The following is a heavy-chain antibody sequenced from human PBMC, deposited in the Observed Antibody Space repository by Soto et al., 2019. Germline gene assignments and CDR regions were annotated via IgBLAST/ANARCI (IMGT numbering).Heavy chain of an antibody. CDR3: ARDAGNWNDRSDY. J-gene: IGHJ4*02. CDR1: GFTFSSYG. Sequence: GGSLRLSCAASGFTFSSYGMHWVRQAPGKGLEWVAVIWYDGSNKYYADSVKGRFTISRDNSKNTLYLQMNSLRAEDTAVYYCARDAGNWNDRSDYWGQGTLVTVSS. D-gene: IGHD1-20*01. V-gene: IGHV3-33*01. CDR2: IWYDGSNK.